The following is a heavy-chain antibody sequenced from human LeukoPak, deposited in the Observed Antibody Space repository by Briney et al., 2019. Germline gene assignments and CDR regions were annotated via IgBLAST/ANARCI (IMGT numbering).Heavy chain of an antibody. CDR1: GFTFSSYW. D-gene: IGHD3-22*01. Sequence: PGGSLRLSCAASGFTFSSYWMHWVRQAPGKGLVWVSRINRDGSRTNYADSVKGRFTISRDNAKNTLDLQMNSLRAEDTAVYYCARDSPHYYDSSGYYSYGAFDIWGQGTMVTVPS. V-gene: IGHV3-74*01. J-gene: IGHJ3*02. CDR3: ARDSPHYYDSSGYYSYGAFDI. CDR2: INRDGSRT.